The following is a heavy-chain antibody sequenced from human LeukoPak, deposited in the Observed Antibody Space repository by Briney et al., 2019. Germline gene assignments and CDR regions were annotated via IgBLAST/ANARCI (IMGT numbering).Heavy chain of an antibody. CDR3: ARDGGNVAFDI. V-gene: IGHV4-39*06. J-gene: IGHJ3*02. Sequence: SETLSLTCTVSGGSISSSSYYWGWIRQPPGKGLEWIGSIYYSGSTYYNPSLKSRVTISVDTSKNQFPLKLSSVTAADTAVYYCARDGGNVAFDIWGQGTMVTVSS. CDR1: GGSISSSSYY. CDR2: IYYSGST. D-gene: IGHD4-23*01.